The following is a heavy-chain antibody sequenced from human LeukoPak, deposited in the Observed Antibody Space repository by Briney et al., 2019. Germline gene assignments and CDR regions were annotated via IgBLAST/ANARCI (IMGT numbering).Heavy chain of an antibody. Sequence: GGSLRLSCAASGFTFSGYWMSWVRQAPGKGLEWVANIKQDGSEMYYVDSVKGRFTISRDNAKNSLYLQMNSLRAEATAVYYCARAILTGIDWFDPWGQGTLVTVSS. J-gene: IGHJ5*02. CDR3: ARAILTGIDWFDP. CDR2: IKQDGSEM. CDR1: GFTFSGYW. D-gene: IGHD3-9*01. V-gene: IGHV3-7*01.